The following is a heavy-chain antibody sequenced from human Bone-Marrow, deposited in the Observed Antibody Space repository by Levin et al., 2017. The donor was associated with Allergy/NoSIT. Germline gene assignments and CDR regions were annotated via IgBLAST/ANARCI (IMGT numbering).Heavy chain of an antibody. CDR3: ARDTLSSSGWFYYFGMDV. CDR1: GFTFSNYA. Sequence: GESLKISCAASGFTFSNYAMHWVRQAPGKGLDWVAVTSYDGSNKFYSDSVKGRFTISRDNSKNTLYLQMNSLRAEDTALYYCARDTLSSSGWFYYFGMDVWGQGTTVTVSS. D-gene: IGHD6-19*01. J-gene: IGHJ6*02. CDR2: TSYDGSNK. V-gene: IGHV3-30-3*01.